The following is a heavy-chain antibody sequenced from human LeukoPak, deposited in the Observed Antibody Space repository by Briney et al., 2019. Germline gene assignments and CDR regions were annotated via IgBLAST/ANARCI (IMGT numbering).Heavy chain of an antibody. D-gene: IGHD6-13*01. Sequence: PGGSLRLSCVASGITFSNYAVTWVRQAPGNGLEWISAVSGSGDNTYYADSVKGRFTISRDNSKDTVYLEMKTLRAEDTAVYYCAKSQGSSWQIFDYWGQGTLVTVSS. CDR3: AKSQGSSWQIFDY. V-gene: IGHV3-23*01. J-gene: IGHJ4*02. CDR2: VSGSGDNT. CDR1: GITFSNYA.